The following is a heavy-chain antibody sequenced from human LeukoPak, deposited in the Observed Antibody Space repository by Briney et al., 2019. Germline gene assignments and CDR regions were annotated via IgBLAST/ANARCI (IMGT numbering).Heavy chain of an antibody. J-gene: IGHJ1*01. CDR2: ISSSSRII. Sequence: TGGSLRLSCAASGFTFSDYYMSWIRQAPGTGLEWISYISSSSRIIYYADSVKGRFTISRDNAQSSMYLQMNSLRAEDTAVYYCARANYGGNPRYFQHWGQGTLVTVSS. CDR1: GFTFSDYY. V-gene: IGHV3-11*01. D-gene: IGHD4-23*01. CDR3: ARANYGGNPRYFQH.